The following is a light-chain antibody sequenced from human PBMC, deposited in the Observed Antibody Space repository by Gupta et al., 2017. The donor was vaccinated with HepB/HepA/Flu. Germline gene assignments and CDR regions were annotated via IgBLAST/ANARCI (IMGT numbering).Light chain of an antibody. CDR1: HNVYTY. Sequence: EIVLTQSPATLSLSPGEEATLSCRASHNVYTYLAWFQQRLGQAPRLLIYNASTRAAGIPARFGGSGYGKDFTLTISSLDPEEFAVYYCQQRNDGHPGVKAFGGGTKVEIK. CDR3: QQRNDGHPGVKA. J-gene: IGKJ4*01. V-gene: IGKV3D-11*02. CDR2: NAS.